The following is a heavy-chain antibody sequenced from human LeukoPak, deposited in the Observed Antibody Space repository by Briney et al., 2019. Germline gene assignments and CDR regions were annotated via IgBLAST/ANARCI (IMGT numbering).Heavy chain of an antibody. CDR3: AKAPSSGWYSY. CDR2: ISWNSGSI. CDR1: GFTFDDYA. J-gene: IGHJ4*02. D-gene: IGHD6-19*01. V-gene: IGHV3-9*01. Sequence: GGSLRLSCAASGFTFDDYAMHLVRQAAGKGLEWVSGISWNSGSIGYADSVKGRFTISRDNAKNSLYLQMNSLRAEDTALYYCAKAPSSGWYSYWGQGTLVTVSS.